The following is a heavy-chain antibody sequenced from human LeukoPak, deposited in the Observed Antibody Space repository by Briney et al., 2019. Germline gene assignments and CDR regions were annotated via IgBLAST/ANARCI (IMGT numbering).Heavy chain of an antibody. D-gene: IGHD3-10*01. CDR2: IKQDGTEK. CDR3: AKLAKYFYGSETYYFFEH. J-gene: IGHJ4*02. Sequence: GGTLRLSCAASGFTFSSYGMSWVRQAPGKGLEWVANIKQDGTEKYYVDSVKGRFTISRDNAKNSLYLQMNSLRVEDTAVYYCAKLAKYFYGSETYYFFEHWGQGTPVTASS. V-gene: IGHV3-7*01. CDR1: GFTFSSYG.